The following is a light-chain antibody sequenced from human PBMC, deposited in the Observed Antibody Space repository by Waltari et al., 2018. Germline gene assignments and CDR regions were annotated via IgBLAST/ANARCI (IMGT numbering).Light chain of an antibody. J-gene: IGLJ3*02. V-gene: IGLV8-61*01. CDR1: SGSVPTNYY. CDR3: VLYMGRDIL. CDR2: STN. Sequence: QTVVTQDHSFSVSPGGTVTLTCGLRSGSVPTNYYPSWYQQAPGQAPLPLIYSTNTSASGVPYRFSGSSLGNRAALTITGAQADDESHYHCVLYMGRDILFGGGTKLTVL.